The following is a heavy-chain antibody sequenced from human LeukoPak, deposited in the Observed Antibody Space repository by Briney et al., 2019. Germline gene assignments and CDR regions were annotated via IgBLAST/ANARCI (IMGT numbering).Heavy chain of an antibody. V-gene: IGHV1-69*06. CDR3: AKQGALRQDYYLDV. CDR1: GASFRSHP. J-gene: IGHJ6*03. CDR2: IIPIFGTP. Sequence: SVKVSCKASGASFRSHPISWVRQAPGQGLDWMGRIIPIFGTPNYAQRFPGRVTITADIVSSTAYMEVNNLTSEDTAVYFCAKQGALRQDYYLDVWGNGTTVTVSS.